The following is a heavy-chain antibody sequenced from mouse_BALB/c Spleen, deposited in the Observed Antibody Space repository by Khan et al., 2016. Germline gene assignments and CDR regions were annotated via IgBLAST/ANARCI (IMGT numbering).Heavy chain of an antibody. J-gene: IGHJ2*01. CDR3: ARGVTTVVDYFDY. D-gene: IGHD1-1*01. CDR1: GFTFSTYA. Sequence: EVELVEPGGGLVKPGGSLKLSCAASGFTFSTYAMSWVRQTPEKRLEWVASISSGGTTYYPDSLKGRFTISRDNARNILYVQMSRLRSEDTAMYCCARGVTTVVDYFDYWGQGTTLAVSS. CDR2: ISSGGTT. V-gene: IGHV5-6-5*01.